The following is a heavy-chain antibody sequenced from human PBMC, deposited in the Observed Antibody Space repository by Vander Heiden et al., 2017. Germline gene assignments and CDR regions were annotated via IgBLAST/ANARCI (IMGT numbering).Heavy chain of an antibody. CDR2: IKQDGSEK. D-gene: IGHD3-22*01. CDR1: GFTFSTYW. Sequence: EVQLVEPGGGLVQPGGSLRLSCAASGFTFSTYWMSWVRQAPGKGLEWVANIKQDGSEKYYVDSVKGRFTISRDNAKNSLYLQMNSLRAEDTAVYYCAQYYYDRSGYYRAYWGQGTLVTVSS. CDR3: AQYYYDRSGYYRAY. V-gene: IGHV3-7*01. J-gene: IGHJ4*02.